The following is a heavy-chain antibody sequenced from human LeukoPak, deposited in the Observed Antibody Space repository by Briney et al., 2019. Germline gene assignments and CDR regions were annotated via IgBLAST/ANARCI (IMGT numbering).Heavy chain of an antibody. J-gene: IGHJ3*02. V-gene: IGHV3-74*01. D-gene: IGHD4-23*01. CDR3: VRGGNYLLDAFDI. CDR1: GFTFSSFW. Sequence: GGSLRLSCAASGFTFSSFWIHWVRQAPGKGLEWVSRIDSDGTKTNYADSVKGRFTISRDNPKHTVYLQMNSVRAEGTAVYYCVRGGNYLLDAFDIWGQGTMVTVSS. CDR2: IDSDGTKT.